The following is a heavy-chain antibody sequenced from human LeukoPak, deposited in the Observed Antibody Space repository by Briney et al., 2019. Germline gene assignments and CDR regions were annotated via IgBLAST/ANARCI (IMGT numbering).Heavy chain of an antibody. D-gene: IGHD2-2*01. V-gene: IGHV4-59*01. J-gene: IGHJ4*02. CDR2: IYYSGST. CDR1: GASISSYY. Sequence: SETLSLTCTVSGASISSYYWSWIRQPPGKGLEWIGYIYYSGSTNYNPSLKSRVTISVDTSKNQFSLKLSSVTAADTAVYYCARLGYCSSTSCYPDYWGQGTLVTVSS. CDR3: ARLGYCSSTSCYPDY.